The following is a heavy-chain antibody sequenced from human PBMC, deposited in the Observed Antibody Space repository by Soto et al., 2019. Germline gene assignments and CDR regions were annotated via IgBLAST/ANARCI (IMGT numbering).Heavy chain of an antibody. Sequence: QVQLVESGGGLVKPGGSLRLACAASGFTFSDYYMSWIRQAPGKGLEWVSYISSSSSYTNYADSVKGRFTISRDNAKNSLYLQMNSLRAEDTAVYYCARCGYSYGDFDYWGQGTLVTVSS. V-gene: IGHV3-11*05. J-gene: IGHJ4*02. CDR2: ISSSSSYT. D-gene: IGHD5-18*01. CDR1: GFTFSDYY. CDR3: ARCGYSYGDFDY.